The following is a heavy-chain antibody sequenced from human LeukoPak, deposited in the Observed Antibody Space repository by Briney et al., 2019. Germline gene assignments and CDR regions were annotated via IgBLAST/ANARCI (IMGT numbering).Heavy chain of an antibody. V-gene: IGHV3-66*01. CDR1: GITVSSHY. J-gene: IGHJ6*01. Sequence: GGSLRLSCAASGITVSSHYMTWVRQAPGKGLEWVSVIDSGGSTNSADSVKGRFSVSRDNSKNTLYLQMNSLRVEDTAVYYCARTYDDYDYYYGMDVWGQGTTVTVSS. CDR3: ARTYDDYDYYYGMDV. D-gene: IGHD3-3*01. CDR2: IDSGGST.